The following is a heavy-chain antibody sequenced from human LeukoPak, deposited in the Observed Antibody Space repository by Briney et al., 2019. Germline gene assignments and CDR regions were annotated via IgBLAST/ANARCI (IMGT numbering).Heavy chain of an antibody. Sequence: ASVKVSCKASGYTFISYDINWVRQATGQGLEWMGWMNPNSGNTGYAQKFQGRVTMTRNTSISTAYMELSSLRSEDTAVYYCARAPRYSGYDYYYYYGMDVWGQGTTVTVSS. J-gene: IGHJ6*02. CDR3: ARAPRYSGYDYYYYYGMDV. CDR2: MNPNSGNT. D-gene: IGHD5-12*01. V-gene: IGHV1-8*01. CDR1: GYTFISYD.